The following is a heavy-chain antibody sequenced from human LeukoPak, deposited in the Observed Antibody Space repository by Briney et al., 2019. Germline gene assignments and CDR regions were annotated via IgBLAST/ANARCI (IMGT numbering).Heavy chain of an antibody. D-gene: IGHD4-11*01. CDR2: ISSDGSII. V-gene: IGHV3-74*01. CDR3: AKDAHDYSNYGWFDL. J-gene: IGHJ5*02. CDR1: GFSFSSYW. Sequence: GGSLRLSCAASGFSFSSYWMHWVRQAPGKGLVWVLRISSDGSIINYADSVKGRFTISRDDSKDSLHLHMNSLRADDTAIYYCAKDAHDYSNYGWFDLWGQGTLVTVSS.